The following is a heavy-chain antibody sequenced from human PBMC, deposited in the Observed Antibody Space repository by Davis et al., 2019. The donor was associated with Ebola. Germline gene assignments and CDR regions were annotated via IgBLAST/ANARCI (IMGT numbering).Heavy chain of an antibody. Sequence: MPSETLSLTCTVSGGSFSPHYWSWIRQPPGKGLEWIGYMFYSGYTKYHPSLKSRVSISADTSKNQLSLKLNSVTAADTAVYYCARAISGYTSGWSGAFDIWGQGTMVTVSS. CDR2: MFYSGYT. V-gene: IGHV4-59*08. CDR1: GGSFSPHY. CDR3: ARAISGYTSGWSGAFDI. J-gene: IGHJ3*02. D-gene: IGHD6-19*01.